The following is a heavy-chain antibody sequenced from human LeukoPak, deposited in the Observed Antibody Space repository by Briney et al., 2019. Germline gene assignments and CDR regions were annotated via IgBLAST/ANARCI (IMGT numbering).Heavy chain of an antibody. D-gene: IGHD3-22*01. Sequence: SETLSLTCAVYGGSFSGYYWSWIRQPPGKGLEWIGEINHSGSTNYNPSLKSRVTISVDTSKNQYYLKLSSVTAADTAVYYCASKDYYDSSGYYSDAFDIWGQGTMVTVSS. CDR1: GGSFSGYY. CDR3: ASKDYYDSSGYYSDAFDI. V-gene: IGHV4-34*01. J-gene: IGHJ3*02. CDR2: INHSGST.